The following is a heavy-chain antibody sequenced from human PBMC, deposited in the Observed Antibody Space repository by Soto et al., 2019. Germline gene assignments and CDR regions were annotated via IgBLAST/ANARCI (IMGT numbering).Heavy chain of an antibody. V-gene: IGHV3-7*01. CDR3: ARDFDV. Sequence: GGSLRLSCEASGFSFSAYWMSWVRQAPGKGLEWVANIKQDGSEQYYVDSVKGRFTISRNNAKNSLYLQMNSLRAEDTAVFYCARDFDVWGRGTLVTVSS. CDR2: IKQDGSEQ. CDR1: GFSFSAYW. J-gene: IGHJ2*01.